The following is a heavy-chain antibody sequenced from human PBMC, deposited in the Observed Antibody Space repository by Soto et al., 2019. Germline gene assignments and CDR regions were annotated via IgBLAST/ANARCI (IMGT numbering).Heavy chain of an antibody. D-gene: IGHD4-4*01. CDR2: IYWSDEK. CDR1: GFSLSTSGVG. Sequence: QITLKESGPTLVKPTQTLTLTCTFSGFSLSTSGVGVGWIRQPPGKALEWLALIYWSDEKRYSPSLGSRLTITKDTSKNQVVLTMTNMDPVDTATYYCAHRRGADYKGCFHYWGQGTLVTVPS. J-gene: IGHJ4*02. V-gene: IGHV2-5*01. CDR3: AHRRGADYKGCFHY.